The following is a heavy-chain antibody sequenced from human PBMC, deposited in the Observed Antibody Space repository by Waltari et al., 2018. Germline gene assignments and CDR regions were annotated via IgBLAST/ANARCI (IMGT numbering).Heavy chain of an antibody. V-gene: IGHV4-59*01. CDR2: IYYTGST. CDR1: GCSISGFY. D-gene: IGHD2-21*02. J-gene: IGHJ5*02. CDR3: ARGGGGDWEWFDP. Sequence: QVQLQESGPSRLKPSETRSLICTVSGCSISGFYWSWVRQPPGKGLDWIGYIYYTGSTNFNPSLKSRVTMSVDTSKNQFSLKLSSVTAADTAFYYCARGGGGDWEWFDPWGQGTLVTVSS.